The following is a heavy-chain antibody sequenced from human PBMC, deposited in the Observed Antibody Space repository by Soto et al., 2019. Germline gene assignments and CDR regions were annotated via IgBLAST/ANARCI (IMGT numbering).Heavy chain of an antibody. CDR2: ISYDGSDE. D-gene: IGHD6-25*01. V-gene: IGHV3-30*18. J-gene: IGHJ6*02. CDR3: TKDTGYLSMDA. CDR1: GFTFRTYG. Sequence: GGSLRLSCAASGFTFRTYGMHWVRQAPGKGLEWVAVISYDGSDEYYADSVKGRFTISRDNSKSTLYLQMHSLRADDTAVYYCTKDTGYLSMDAWGQGTTVTVSS.